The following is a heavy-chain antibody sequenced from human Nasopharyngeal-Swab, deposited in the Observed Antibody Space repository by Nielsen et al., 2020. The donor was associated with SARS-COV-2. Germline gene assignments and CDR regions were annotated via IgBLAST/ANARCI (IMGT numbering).Heavy chain of an antibody. J-gene: IGHJ5*02. CDR2: INHSGST. Sequence: SETLSLTCAVYGGSFSGYYWSWIRQPPGKGLEWIEEINHSGSTNYNPSLKSRVTISVDTSKNQFSLKLSSVTAADTAVYYCARAGLRYFDWLRNWFDPWGQGTLVTVSS. D-gene: IGHD3-9*01. V-gene: IGHV4-34*01. CDR1: GGSFSGYY. CDR3: ARAGLRYFDWLRNWFDP.